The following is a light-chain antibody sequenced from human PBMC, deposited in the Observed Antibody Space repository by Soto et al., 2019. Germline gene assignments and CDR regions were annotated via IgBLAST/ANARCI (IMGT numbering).Light chain of an antibody. CDR3: AAWDDSLSAYVV. CDR2: RNN. Sequence: QSVLTQPPSASGTPGQRVTISCSGSSSNIGSNYVYWYQQFPGTAPKLLIYRNNQRPSGVPDRFSGSKSGTSASLAISGLRSEDEADYYCAAWDDSLSAYVVFGGETKVTVL. V-gene: IGLV1-47*01. CDR1: SSNIGSNY. J-gene: IGLJ2*01.